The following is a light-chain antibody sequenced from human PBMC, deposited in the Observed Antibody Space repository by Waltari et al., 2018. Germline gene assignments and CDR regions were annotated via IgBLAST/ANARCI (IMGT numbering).Light chain of an antibody. CDR2: WAS. Sequence: DIVVTPSPESSAVSMCDRATTNCKPSQSVLSSSKNKNYLAWDQQKPGQPPKLLIYWASTRESGVPDRFSGSGSGTEFTLTISSLQAEDVALYYCQQYYSIPLSFGGGTKVEIK. V-gene: IGKV4-1*01. CDR3: QQYYSIPLS. J-gene: IGKJ4*01. CDR1: QSVLSSSKNKNY.